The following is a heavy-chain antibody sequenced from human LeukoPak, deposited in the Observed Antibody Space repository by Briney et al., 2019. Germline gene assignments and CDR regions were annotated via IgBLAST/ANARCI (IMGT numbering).Heavy chain of an antibody. D-gene: IGHD3-22*01. V-gene: IGHV4-4*07. Sequence: PSETLSLTCTVPVGSISRYYWSWIRQPAGKGLEWIGRIYTSGSTNYNPSLKSRVTISVDKSKNQFSLKLSSVTAADTAVYYCARAYYYDSSGYYFFDYWGERALVTVSS. CDR2: IYTSGST. CDR3: ARAYYYDSSGYYFFDY. CDR1: VGSISRYY. J-gene: IGHJ4*02.